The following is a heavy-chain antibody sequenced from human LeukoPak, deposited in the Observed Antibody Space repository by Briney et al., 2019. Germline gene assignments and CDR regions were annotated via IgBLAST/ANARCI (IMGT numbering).Heavy chain of an antibody. J-gene: IGHJ5*02. V-gene: IGHV1-2*02. CDR1: QYTFTGYY. D-gene: IGHD2-15*01. CDR3: ARGSVVVPAATHWFDP. Sequence: ASVKVSCKASQYTFTGYYIHWVRQAPGQGLEWMGWINPKSGGTNYAQKFQGRVTMTRDTSISTAYMELSRLRSDDTALYYCARGSVVVPAATHWFDPWGQGTLVTVSS. CDR2: INPKSGGT.